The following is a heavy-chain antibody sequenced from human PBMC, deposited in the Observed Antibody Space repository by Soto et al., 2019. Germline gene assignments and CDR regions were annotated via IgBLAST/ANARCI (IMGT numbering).Heavy chain of an antibody. Sequence: QVQVVESGGGLVKPGGSLRLSCAASGFTFSDYYLSWIRQAPGKGLVWVSFISSSGDSTKYADSVKCRFTISRDNAKNSLYLQLNSLRAEDTAVYYCARGGVKGTTSRGQVYNWGQGTLVTVSS. J-gene: IGHJ4*02. V-gene: IGHV3-11*06. CDR2: ISSSGDST. CDR1: GFTFSDYY. CDR3: ARGGVKGTTSRGQVYN. D-gene: IGHD1-7*01.